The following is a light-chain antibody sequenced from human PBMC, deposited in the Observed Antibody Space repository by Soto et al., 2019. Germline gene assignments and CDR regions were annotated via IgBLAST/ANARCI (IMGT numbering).Light chain of an antibody. CDR2: GAS. Sequence: EVVLTQSPATLSLSPGQRATLSCRASQSIITNLGWYQQKPGQAPRLLIYGASHRAAGIPARFSGSGSGTDFTLTISSLEPEDFAVYYCQQRSNWPSITFGQGTRLEIK. CDR3: QQRSNWPSIT. CDR1: QSIITN. J-gene: IGKJ5*01. V-gene: IGKV3-11*01.